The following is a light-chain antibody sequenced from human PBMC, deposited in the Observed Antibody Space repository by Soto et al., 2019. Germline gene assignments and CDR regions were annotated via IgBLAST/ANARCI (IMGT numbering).Light chain of an antibody. V-gene: IGKV1-16*01. Sequence: DIQMTQSPSSLSASVGDRVTITCRASQGVTNYLAWFQQKPGKVPKSLIYAASSLHSGVPSRFSSSRSGTDFTLSISSLHPEDVASYYCQQYQSHPLTFGGGTRVEIK. CDR3: QQYQSHPLT. J-gene: IGKJ4*01. CDR2: AAS. CDR1: QGVTNY.